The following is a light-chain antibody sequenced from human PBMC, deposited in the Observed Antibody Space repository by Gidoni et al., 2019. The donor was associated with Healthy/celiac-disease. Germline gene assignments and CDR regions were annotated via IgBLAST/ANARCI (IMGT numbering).Light chain of an antibody. CDR3: QQYGSSLDT. Sequence: EIVLTQSPGTLSLSPGERATLSCRASQSVSSSYLAWYQQKPGQAPRLLIYGASSRATGIPDRFSGSGSGTDFTLTISRLEPEDFAVYYCQQYGSSLDTFXQXTKLEIK. CDR1: QSVSSSY. CDR2: GAS. J-gene: IGKJ2*01. V-gene: IGKV3-20*01.